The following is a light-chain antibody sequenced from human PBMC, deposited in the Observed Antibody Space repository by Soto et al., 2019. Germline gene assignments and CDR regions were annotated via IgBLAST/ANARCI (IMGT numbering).Light chain of an antibody. J-gene: IGLJ1*01. CDR2: DVS. CDR1: SSDVGGYNY. CDR3: SSYTSSSTLLYV. V-gene: IGLV2-14*01. Sequence: QPALTQPASVSGSPGQSITISCTGTSSDVGGYNYVSWYQQHPGKAPKLMIYDVSTRPSGVSNRFSGSKSGNTASLTISGLQAEDEADYYCSSYTSSSTLLYVFGTGTKSPS.